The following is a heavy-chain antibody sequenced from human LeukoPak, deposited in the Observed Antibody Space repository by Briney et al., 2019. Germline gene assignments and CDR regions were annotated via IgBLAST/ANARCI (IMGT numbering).Heavy chain of an antibody. CDR1: GFTFSGSK. J-gene: IGHJ4*02. V-gene: IGHV3-73*01. CDR3: IRQDCGASGCSHPDY. D-gene: IGHD2-21*01. Sequence: GGSLRLSCVASGFTFSGSKMHWVRQAPGKGLEWVGRITSKADSYSTIYAASVKARFTISRDDSKNTAYLQMNSLKTEDTAVYYCIRQDCGASGCSHPDYWGQGTLVTVSS. CDR2: ITSKADSYST.